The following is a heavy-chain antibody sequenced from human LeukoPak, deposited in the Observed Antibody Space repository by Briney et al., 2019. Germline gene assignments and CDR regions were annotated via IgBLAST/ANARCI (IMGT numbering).Heavy chain of an antibody. Sequence: SETLSLTCAVSGYSISSGYYWGWIRQPPGKGLEWIGSIYHSGSTYYNPFLKSRVTISVDTSKNQFSLKLSSVTAADTAVYYCARDRGELWFGELPTGWFDPWGQGTLVTVSS. D-gene: IGHD3-10*01. CDR3: ARDRGELWFGELPTGWFDP. J-gene: IGHJ5*02. V-gene: IGHV4-38-2*02. CDR2: IYHSGST. CDR1: GYSISSGYY.